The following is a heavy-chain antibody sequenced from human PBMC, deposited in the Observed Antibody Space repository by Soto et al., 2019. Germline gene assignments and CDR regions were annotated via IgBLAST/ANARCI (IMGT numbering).Heavy chain of an antibody. D-gene: IGHD3-22*01. CDR2: IYYSGST. J-gene: IGHJ4*02. CDR3: ARLKPSYYYDSSGYYYDY. Sequence: PSETLSLTCTVSGGSISSSSYYWGWIRQPPGKGLEWIGSIYYSGSTYYNPSLKSRVTISVDTSKNQFSLKLSSVTAADTAVYYCARLKPSYYYDSSGYYYDYWGQGTLVTVSS. CDR1: GGSISSSSYY. V-gene: IGHV4-39*01.